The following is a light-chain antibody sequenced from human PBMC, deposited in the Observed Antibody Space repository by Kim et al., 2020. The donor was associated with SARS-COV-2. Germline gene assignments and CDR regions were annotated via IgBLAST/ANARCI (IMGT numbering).Light chain of an antibody. Sequence: QRVTNACAGSSSNIGAGYNVHWYQQLPGTAPKLLIYGNSKRPSGVPDRFSGSNSGTSASLTITGLLAEDEADYYCQSFDSRLTGWAFGGGTKVTVL. CDR2: GNS. CDR1: SSNIGAGYN. V-gene: IGLV1-40*01. J-gene: IGLJ3*02. CDR3: QSFDSRLTGWA.